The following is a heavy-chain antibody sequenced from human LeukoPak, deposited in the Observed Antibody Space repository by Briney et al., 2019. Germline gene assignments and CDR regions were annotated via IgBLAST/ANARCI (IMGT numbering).Heavy chain of an antibody. J-gene: IGHJ5*02. D-gene: IGHD4-23*01. CDR3: ARGPLDGGKESENWFDP. V-gene: IGHV1-46*01. CDR2: INPSGGST. CDR1: GYTFTSYG. Sequence: ASVKVSCKASGYTFTSYGISWVRQAPGQGLEWMGIINPSGGSTSYAQKFQGRVTMTRDMSTSTVYMELSSLRSEDTAVYYCARGPLDGGKESENWFDPWGQGTLVTVSS.